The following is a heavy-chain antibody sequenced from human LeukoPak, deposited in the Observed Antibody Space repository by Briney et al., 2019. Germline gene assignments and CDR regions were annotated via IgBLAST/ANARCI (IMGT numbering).Heavy chain of an antibody. Sequence: SETLSLTCIVSGGSISSYYWSWIRQPPGKGLEWIGYIYYSGSTNYNPSLKSRVTISVDTSKNQFSLKLSSVTAADTAVYYCARDVRAFDYWGQGTLVTVSS. D-gene: IGHD3-16*02. J-gene: IGHJ4*02. V-gene: IGHV4-59*01. CDR3: ARDVRAFDY. CDR1: GGSISSYY. CDR2: IYYSGST.